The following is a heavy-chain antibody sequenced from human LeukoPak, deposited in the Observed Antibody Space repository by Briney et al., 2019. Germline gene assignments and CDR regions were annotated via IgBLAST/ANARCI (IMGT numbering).Heavy chain of an antibody. CDR1: GFTFSSYW. Sequence: GGSLRLSCAASGFTFSSYWMSWVRQAPGKGLEWVANIKQDGSEKYYVDSAKGRFTISRDNAKNSLYLQMNSLRAEDTAVYYCARGEQQLVLSGIDYWGQGTLVTVSS. J-gene: IGHJ4*02. CDR3: ARGEQQLVLSGIDY. CDR2: IKQDGSEK. D-gene: IGHD6-13*01. V-gene: IGHV3-7*01.